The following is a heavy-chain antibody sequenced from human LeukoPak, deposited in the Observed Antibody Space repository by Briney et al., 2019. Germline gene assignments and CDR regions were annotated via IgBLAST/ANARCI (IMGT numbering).Heavy chain of an antibody. CDR1: GYTFTSYY. CDR2: INPSGGST. J-gene: IGHJ4*02. V-gene: IGHV1-46*03. D-gene: IGHD1-26*01. Sequence: EASVKVSCKASGYTFTSYYMHWVRQAAGQGLEWMGMINPSGGSTTYAQKFQGRVTMTRDTSTSTVYMELSSLRSEDTAVYYCARESSGSYYHFDYWGQGTLVTVSS. CDR3: ARESSGSYYHFDY.